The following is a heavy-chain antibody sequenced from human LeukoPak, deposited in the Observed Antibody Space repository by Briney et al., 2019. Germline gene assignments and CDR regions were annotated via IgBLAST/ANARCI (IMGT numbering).Heavy chain of an antibody. V-gene: IGHV1-2*02. D-gene: IGHD2-15*01. CDR1: GYTFSTNG. CDR3: ARDPIYCSGGSCYYYYMDV. CDR2: INPNSGGT. J-gene: IGHJ6*03. Sequence: ASVKVSCKASGYTFSTNGISWVRQAPGQGLEWMGWINPNSGGTNYAQKFQGRVTMTRDTSISTAYMELSRLRSDDTAVYYCARDPIYCSGGSCYYYYMDVWGKGTTVTVSS.